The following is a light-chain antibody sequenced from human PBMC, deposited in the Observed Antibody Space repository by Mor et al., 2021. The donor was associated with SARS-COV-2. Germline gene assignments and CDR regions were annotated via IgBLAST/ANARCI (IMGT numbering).Light chain of an antibody. CDR3: QQYNSYPLT. Sequence: RPGKAPKSLIYAASSLQSGVPSKFSGSGSGTDFTLTSLQPEDFATYYCQQYNSYPLTFGGGTKVEIK. CDR2: AAS. J-gene: IGKJ4*01. V-gene: IGKV1-16*02.